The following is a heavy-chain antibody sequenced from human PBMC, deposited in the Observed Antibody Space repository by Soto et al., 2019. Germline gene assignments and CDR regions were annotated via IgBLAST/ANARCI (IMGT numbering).Heavy chain of an antibody. V-gene: IGHV3-30*18. Sequence: QVHLVESGGGVVQPGRSLRLSCEASGFNFRTFGMHWVRQAPGKGLEWVAITSYDGITKYYADSVKGRFTISRDNSKDTLHLQMDSLRAEDTAVYYCAKDGIALVRDPLRTWFDSWGQGTLVTVYS. CDR1: GFNFRTFG. CDR2: TSYDGITK. D-gene: IGHD3-10*01. CDR3: AKDGIALVRDPLRTWFDS. J-gene: IGHJ5*01.